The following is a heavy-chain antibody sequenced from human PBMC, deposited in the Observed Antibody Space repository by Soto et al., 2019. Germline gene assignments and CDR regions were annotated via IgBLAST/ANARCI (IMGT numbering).Heavy chain of an antibody. CDR3: ARDSGAYYFDY. CDR1: GGSISSGGYS. V-gene: IGHV4-30-2*01. CDR2: IYHSGST. D-gene: IGHD5-12*01. J-gene: IGHJ4*02. Sequence: QLQLQESGSGLVKPSQTLSLTCAVSGGSISSGGYSWSWIRQPPGKGLEWIGYIYHSGSTYYNPSLKSRVTISVDRSKNQFSLKLSSVTAADTAVYYCARDSGAYYFDYWGQGTLVTVSS.